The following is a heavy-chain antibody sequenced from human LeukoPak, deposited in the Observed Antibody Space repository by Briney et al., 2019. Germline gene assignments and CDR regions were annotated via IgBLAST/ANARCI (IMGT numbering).Heavy chain of an antibody. J-gene: IGHJ3*02. CDR2: MNPNSGNA. CDR3: ARGSSRSFDI. D-gene: IGHD3-10*01. CDR1: GGTFISYA. V-gene: IGHV1-8*02. Sequence: ASVKVSCKASGGTFISYAISWVRQAPGQGLEWMGWMNPNSGNAVYAQKFQGRVTMTRSTSINTAYMELSSLRSEDTAVYYCARGSSRSFDIWGRGTMVTVSS.